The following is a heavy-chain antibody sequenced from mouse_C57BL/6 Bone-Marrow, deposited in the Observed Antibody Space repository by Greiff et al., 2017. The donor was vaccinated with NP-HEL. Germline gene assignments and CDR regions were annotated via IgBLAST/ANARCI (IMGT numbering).Heavy chain of an antibody. V-gene: IGHV1-64*01. D-gene: IGHD4-1*01. CDR2: IHPNSGST. CDR3: ASSLLGLWYFDV. J-gene: IGHJ1*03. Sequence: VQLQQPGAELVKPGASVKLSCKASGYTFTSYWMHWVKQRPGQGLEWIGMIHPNSGSTNYNEKFKSKATLTVDKSSSTAYMQLSSLTSEDSAVYYCASSLLGLWYFDVWGTGTTVTVSS. CDR1: GYTFTSYW.